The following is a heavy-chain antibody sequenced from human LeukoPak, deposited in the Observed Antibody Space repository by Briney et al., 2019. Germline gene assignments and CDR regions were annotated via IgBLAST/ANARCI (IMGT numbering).Heavy chain of an antibody. Sequence: ASVKVSCKASGYTFTGYYMHWVRQAPGQGLEWMGWINPNSGGTNYAQKFQGRVTMTRDTSISTAYMELSRLRSDDTAVYYCATPGGIAAAGTFDSWGQGTLVTVSS. D-gene: IGHD6-13*01. CDR2: INPNSGGT. J-gene: IGHJ4*02. CDR3: ATPGGIAAAGTFDS. CDR1: GYTFTGYY. V-gene: IGHV1-2*02.